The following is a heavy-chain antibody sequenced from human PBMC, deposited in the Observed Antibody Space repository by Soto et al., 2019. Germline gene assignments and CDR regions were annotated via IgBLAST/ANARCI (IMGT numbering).Heavy chain of an antibody. CDR1: GYTFTSYA. CDR3: ARDEKGSGSYSPYYYYGMDV. D-gene: IGHD3-10*01. Sequence: ASVKVSCKASGYTFTSYAMHWVRQAPGQRLEWMGWINAGNGNTKYSQKFQGRVTITRDTSASTACMELSSLRSEDTAVYYCARDEKGSGSYSPYYYYGMDVWGQGTTVTVSS. J-gene: IGHJ6*02. V-gene: IGHV1-3*01. CDR2: INAGNGNT.